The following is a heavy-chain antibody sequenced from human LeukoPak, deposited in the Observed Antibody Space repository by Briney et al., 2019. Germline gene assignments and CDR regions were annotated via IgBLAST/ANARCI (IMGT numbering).Heavy chain of an antibody. J-gene: IGHJ4*02. CDR3: ARRYSGYDYFLDS. Sequence: GESLKISCKGSGYIFTNYWIGWVRQMPGKGLEWMGIIYPGDSDTRYSPSYQGQVTISADKSISTAYLQWSSLKASDTAMYYCARRYSGYDYFLDSWGQGTLVTVSS. V-gene: IGHV5-51*01. CDR2: IYPGDSDT. D-gene: IGHD5-12*01. CDR1: GYIFTNYW.